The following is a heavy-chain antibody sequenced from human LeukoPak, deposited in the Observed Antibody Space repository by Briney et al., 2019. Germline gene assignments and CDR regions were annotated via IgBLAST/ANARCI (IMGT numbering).Heavy chain of an antibody. J-gene: IGHJ4*02. CDR1: GFTFDNYG. V-gene: IGHV3-23*01. D-gene: IGHD7-27*01. CDR3: ANRPGDPYYFDY. CDR2: ITYSGAST. Sequence: GGSLRLSCAASGFTFDNYGMSWVRQAPGKGLEWVSAITYSGASTYYADSVKGRFTISRDNSKNALYLQMNSLRAEDTAVYYCANRPGDPYYFDYWGQGTLVTVSS.